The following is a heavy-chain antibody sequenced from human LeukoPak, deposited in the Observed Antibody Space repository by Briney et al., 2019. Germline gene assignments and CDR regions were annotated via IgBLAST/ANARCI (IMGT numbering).Heavy chain of an antibody. Sequence: QPGGSLRLSCAASGFTVSTNYMSWVRQAPGKGLEWVSVIYRDDTTYYADSVKGRFTISRDNSKNTLYLQMSSVRAEDTAVYYCARAAYDSGSYIVNHDYWGQGTLVTVSS. D-gene: IGHD3-22*01. J-gene: IGHJ4*02. CDR2: IYRDDTT. V-gene: IGHV3-53*01. CDR3: ARAAYDSGSYIVNHDY. CDR1: GFTVSTNY.